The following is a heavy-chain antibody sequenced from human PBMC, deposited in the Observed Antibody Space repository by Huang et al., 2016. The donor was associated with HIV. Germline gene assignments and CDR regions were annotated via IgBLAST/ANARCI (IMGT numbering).Heavy chain of an antibody. Sequence: QVQLHQWGTGLVKPSETLTLTCAVYGGTFSGYFWTWIRQPPGKGLEWIAEIDPRGTTNYNTALKSRVILSTDASKSQFSLGLTSVSDADTAMYYCVRASWLRRLFDFWGQGTLVSVSS. J-gene: IGHJ4*02. D-gene: IGHD3-16*01. CDR3: VRASWLRRLFDF. CDR2: IDPRGTT. CDR1: GGTFSGYF. V-gene: IGHV4-34*01.